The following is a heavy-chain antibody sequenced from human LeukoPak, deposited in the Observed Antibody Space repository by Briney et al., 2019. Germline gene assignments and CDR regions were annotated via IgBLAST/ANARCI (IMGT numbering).Heavy chain of an antibody. CDR3: ARGARGYSYGEEDYFDY. J-gene: IGHJ4*02. CDR1: GYTFTSYY. CDR2: INPSGGST. V-gene: IGHV1-46*01. D-gene: IGHD5-18*01. Sequence: ASVKVSCKASGYTFTSYYMHWVRQAPGQGLEWMGIINPSGGSTSYAQKFQGRVTMTRDTSTSTVYVELSSLRSEDTAVYYCARGARGYSYGEEDYFDYWGQGTLVTVSS.